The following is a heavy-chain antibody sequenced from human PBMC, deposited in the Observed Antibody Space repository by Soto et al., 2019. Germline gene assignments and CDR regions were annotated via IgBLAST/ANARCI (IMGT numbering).Heavy chain of an antibody. CDR1: GCTFSSYS. CDR3: ARGSGIAAALDY. CDR2: ISSSSSYI. J-gene: IGHJ4*02. D-gene: IGHD6-13*01. Sequence: EVQLVESGGGLVKPGGALRLSCAASGCTFSSYSMNWVRQAPGKGLEWVSSISSSSSYIYYADSVKGRFTLSRDTAKTSLYPRMTSLRAEDTAVYYCARGSGIAAALDYWGQGTLVTVSS. V-gene: IGHV3-21*01.